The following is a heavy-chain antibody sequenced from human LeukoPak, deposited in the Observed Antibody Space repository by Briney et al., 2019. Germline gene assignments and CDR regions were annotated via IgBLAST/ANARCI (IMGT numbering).Heavy chain of an antibody. D-gene: IGHD3-22*01. CDR2: ISSSSSYI. Sequence: GGSLRLSCTASGFTFSTYSMNWVRQAPGKGLEWVSSISSSSSYIYYADSVKGRFTISRDNAKNSLYLQMNSLRAEDTAVYYCARVGTPSGYPSDAFDIWGQGTMVTVSS. V-gene: IGHV3-21*01. CDR1: GFTFSTYS. CDR3: ARVGTPSGYPSDAFDI. J-gene: IGHJ3*02.